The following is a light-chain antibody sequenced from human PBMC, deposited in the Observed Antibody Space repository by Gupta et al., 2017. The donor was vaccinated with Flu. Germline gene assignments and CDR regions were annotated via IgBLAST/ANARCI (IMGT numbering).Light chain of an antibody. J-gene: IGKJ1*01. CDR1: QSISSW. CDR2: KAS. CDR3: QQYNSFPRT. Sequence: PSTLSASVGDGVTITCRASQSISSWLAWYQQKPGKAPKLLIYKASSLESWVPSRFSGSASQTEFTLTISSLQPDDFATYYCQQYNSFPRTFGQGTKVEI. V-gene: IGKV1-5*03.